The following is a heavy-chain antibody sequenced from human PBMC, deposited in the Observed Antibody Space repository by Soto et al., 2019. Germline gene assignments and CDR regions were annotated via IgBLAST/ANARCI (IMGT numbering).Heavy chain of an antibody. CDR1: GGSIGSYY. CDR3: ARSMTTVVTLDY. Sequence: PSETLSLTCTVSGGSIGSYYWSWLRQPPGKGLEWIGSIYYSGGTSYNPSLKSRVTISVDTSKNQFSLKLSSVTAADTAVYYCARSMTTVVTLDYWGQGTLVTVSS. J-gene: IGHJ4*02. V-gene: IGHV4-59*05. CDR2: IYYSGGT. D-gene: IGHD4-17*01.